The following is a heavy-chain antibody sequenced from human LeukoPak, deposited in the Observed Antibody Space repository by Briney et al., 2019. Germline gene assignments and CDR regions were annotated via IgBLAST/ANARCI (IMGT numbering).Heavy chain of an antibody. CDR2: ILSTGTT. D-gene: IGHD4-17*01. CDR3: ATVKYDYGDPVGWFDP. CDR1: GFTFSSYA. J-gene: IGHJ5*02. Sequence: PGGSLRLSCAASGFTFSSYAMHWVRQAPGKGLEWVSHILSTGTTYYADSVRGRFTISRDNSKNTLYLLMTSLRADDTAVYYCATVKYDYGDPVGWFDPWGQGTLVTVSS. V-gene: IGHV3-23*01.